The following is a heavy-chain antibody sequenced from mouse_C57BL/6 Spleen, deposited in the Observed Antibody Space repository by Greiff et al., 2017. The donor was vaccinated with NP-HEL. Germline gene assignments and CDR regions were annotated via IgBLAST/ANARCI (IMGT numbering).Heavy chain of an antibody. J-gene: IGHJ3*01. CDR3: AREGPPLAY. Sequence: QVQLQQPGAELVMPGASVKLSCKASGYTFTSYWMHWVKQRPGQGLEWIGEIDPSDSYTNYNQKFKGKSTLTVDKSSSTAYMQLSSLTSEDSAVYYCAREGPPLAYWGQGTLVTVSA. V-gene: IGHV1-69*01. CDR2: IDPSDSYT. D-gene: IGHD6-1*01. CDR1: GYTFTSYW.